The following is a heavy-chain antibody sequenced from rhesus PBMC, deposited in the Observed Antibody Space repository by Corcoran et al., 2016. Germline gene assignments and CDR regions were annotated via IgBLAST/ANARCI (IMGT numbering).Heavy chain of an antibody. CDR3: ATDRQHQLDY. J-gene: IGHJ4*01. CDR1: GYTFTDYY. V-gene: IGHV1-111*02. Sequence: EVQLVQSGAEVKKPGASVKISCKASGYTFTDYYLHWVRQAPGKGLEGSGLVYPEEGEAIHHRKFQGGATTPADTSTDTAYMGLSSLRSEDPAVYYCATDRQHQLDYWGQGVLVTVSS. D-gene: IGHD2-33*01. CDR2: VYPEEGEA.